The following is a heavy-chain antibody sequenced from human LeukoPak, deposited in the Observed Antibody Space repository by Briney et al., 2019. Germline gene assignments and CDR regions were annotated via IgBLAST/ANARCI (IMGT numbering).Heavy chain of an antibody. D-gene: IGHD3-16*01. V-gene: IGHV4-39*01. Sequence: SETLSLTCTVSGGSISSSSYYWGWIRQPPGKGLEWIGSIYYSGSTYYNPSLKSRVTISVDTSKNQFSLKLSSVTAADTAVYYCARHRSSFRYSTWGYFDYWGQGTLVTVSS. CDR3: ARHRSSFRYSTWGYFDY. CDR1: GGSISSSSYY. J-gene: IGHJ4*02. CDR2: IYYSGST.